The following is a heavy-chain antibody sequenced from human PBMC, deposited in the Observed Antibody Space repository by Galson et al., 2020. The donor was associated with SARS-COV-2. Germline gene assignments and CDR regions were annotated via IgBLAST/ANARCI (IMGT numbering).Heavy chain of an antibody. CDR2: IKQDGSDK. V-gene: IGHV3-7*03. D-gene: IGHD6-19*01. J-gene: IGHJ4*02. Sequence: GESLKISCAASGFSFSSYWMTWVRQAPGKGLEWVANIKQDGSDKYYVDSVKGRFTISRDNAKNSLYLRMNSLRAEDTAVYYCARESYDSGWFDYWGQGTLVTVSS. CDR1: GFSFSSYW. CDR3: ARESYDSGWFDY.